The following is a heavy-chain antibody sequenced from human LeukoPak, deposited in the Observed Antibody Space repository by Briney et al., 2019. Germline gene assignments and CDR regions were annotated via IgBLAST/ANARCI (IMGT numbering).Heavy chain of an antibody. CDR2: ISSSGDTV. D-gene: IGHD2/OR15-2a*01. CDR1: GFTFSSYA. V-gene: IGHV3-23*01. CDR3: AKYVDGNSVTWGFDP. Sequence: GGSLRLSCAASGFTFSSYAMSWVRQAPGRGLEWVSLISSSGDTVHYADSVKGRFTISRDNSKSTLYLQMNSLRAEDTAVYYCAKYVDGNSVTWGFDPWGQGTLVTASS. J-gene: IGHJ5*02.